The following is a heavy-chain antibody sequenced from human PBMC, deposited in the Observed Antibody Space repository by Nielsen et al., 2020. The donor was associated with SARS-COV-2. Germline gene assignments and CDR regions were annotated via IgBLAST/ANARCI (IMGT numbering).Heavy chain of an antibody. Sequence: GESLKISCAASGFTFSSYSMNWVRQAPGKGLEWVAVISYDGSNKYYADSVKGRFTISRDNSKNTLYLQMNSLRAEDTAVYYCALRPDDWGQGTLVTVSS. CDR1: GFTFSSYS. V-gene: IGHV3-30*03. CDR3: ALRPDD. D-gene: IGHD5-12*01. CDR2: ISYDGSNK. J-gene: IGHJ4*02.